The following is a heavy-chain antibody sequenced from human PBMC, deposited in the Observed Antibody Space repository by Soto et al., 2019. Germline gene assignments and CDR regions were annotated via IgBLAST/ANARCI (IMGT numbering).Heavy chain of an antibody. CDR1: GFTVSSNY. CDR2: IYSGGST. D-gene: IGHD5-18*01. Sequence: PGGSLRLSCAASGFTVSSNYMSWVRQAPGKGLEWVSVIYSGGSTYYADSVKGRFTISRDNSKNTLYLQMNSLRAEDTAVYYCARDNVDTAMGSFDSWGQGTLVTVSS. V-gene: IGHV3-53*01. J-gene: IGHJ4*02. CDR3: ARDNVDTAMGSFDS.